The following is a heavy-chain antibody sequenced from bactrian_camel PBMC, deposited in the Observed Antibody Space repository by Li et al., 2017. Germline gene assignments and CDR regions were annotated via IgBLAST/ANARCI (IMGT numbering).Heavy chain of an antibody. Sequence: VQPGGSLRLSCEADVDNFYCMGWYRQTPGNECELVSTISSDGSTYYADSVKGRFTISHDNAKNTLYLQMNSLNPEDTAIYYCAARDQRCGWNIYQLRPTDFAFWGQGTQVTVS. D-gene: IGHD1*01. CDR2: ISSDGST. CDR1: VDNFYC. CDR3: AARDQRCGWNIYQLRPTDFAF. J-gene: IGHJ6*01. V-gene: IGHV3S53*01.